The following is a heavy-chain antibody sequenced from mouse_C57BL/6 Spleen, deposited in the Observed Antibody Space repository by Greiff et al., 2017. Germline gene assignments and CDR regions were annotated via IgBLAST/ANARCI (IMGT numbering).Heavy chain of an antibody. CDR1: GFTFSSYA. J-gene: IGHJ1*03. CDR2: ISSGGDYI. V-gene: IGHV5-9-1*02. D-gene: IGHD1-1*01. Sequence: EVKLMESGEGLVKPGGSLKLSCAASGFTFSSYAMSWVRQTPEKRLEWVAYISSGGDYIYYADTVKGRFTISRDNARNTLYLQMSSLKSEDTAMYYCTRDLITTVPNWYFDVWGTGTTVTVSS. CDR3: TRDLITTVPNWYFDV.